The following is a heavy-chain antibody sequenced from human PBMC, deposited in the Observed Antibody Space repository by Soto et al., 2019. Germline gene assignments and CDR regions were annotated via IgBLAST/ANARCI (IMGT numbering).Heavy chain of an antibody. CDR2: IWYDGSNK. D-gene: IGHD6-13*01. J-gene: IGHJ4*02. Sequence: GGSLRLSCAASGFTFSSYGMHWVRQAPGKGLEWVAVIWYDGSNKYYADSVKGRFTISRDNSKNTLYLQMNSLRAEDTAVYYCARDRGTAAAGTDYWGQGTLVTVSS. CDR3: ARDRGTAAAGTDY. V-gene: IGHV3-33*01. CDR1: GFTFSSYG.